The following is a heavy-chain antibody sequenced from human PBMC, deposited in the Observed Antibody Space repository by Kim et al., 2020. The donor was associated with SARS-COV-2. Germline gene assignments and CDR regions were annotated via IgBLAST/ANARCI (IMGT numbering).Heavy chain of an antibody. CDR3: ARDWGYYDILTGNPKGGIFDY. J-gene: IGHJ4*02. CDR2: ISAYNGNT. Sequence: ASVKVSCKASGYTFTSYGISWVRQAPGQGLEWMGWISAYNGNTNYAQKLQGRVTMTTDTSTSTAYMELRSLRSVDTAVYYCARDWGYYDILTGNPKGGIFDYWGQGTLVTVSS. D-gene: IGHD3-9*01. V-gene: IGHV1-18*04. CDR1: GYTFTSYG.